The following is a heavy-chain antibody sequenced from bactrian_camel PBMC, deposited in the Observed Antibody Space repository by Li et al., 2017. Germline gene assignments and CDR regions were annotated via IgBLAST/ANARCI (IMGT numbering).Heavy chain of an antibody. CDR2: ITTGGGTT. CDR3: GAGRYCSLSYITI. J-gene: IGHJ4*01. V-gene: IGHV3S54*01. CDR1: GNTASVTY. Sequence: HVQLVESGGGSVQAGGSLRLSCGASGNTASVTYMGWFRQAPGKEREGVAAITTGGGTTYYADSVKGRFTVSQDSNKSTLYLDMSNLNASDTAVYYCGAGRYCSLSYITIWGQGTQVTVS. D-gene: IGHD1*01.